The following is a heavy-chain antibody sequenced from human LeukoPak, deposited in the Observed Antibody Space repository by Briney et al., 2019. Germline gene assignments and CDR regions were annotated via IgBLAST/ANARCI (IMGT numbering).Heavy chain of an antibody. J-gene: IGHJ4*02. D-gene: IGHD6-19*01. CDR2: IYSGGAT. V-gene: IGHV3-66*01. Sequence: GGSLRHSCAASGYTVNRTYMSWVRLAPGRGLEWVSVIYSGGATYYSDSVKGRFTISRDNSKNTLYLQMNSLRAEDTAVYYCAKDGVYIRGWCPYYYDYWGQGTLVTVSS. CDR1: GYTVNRTY. CDR3: AKDGVYIRGWCPYYYDY.